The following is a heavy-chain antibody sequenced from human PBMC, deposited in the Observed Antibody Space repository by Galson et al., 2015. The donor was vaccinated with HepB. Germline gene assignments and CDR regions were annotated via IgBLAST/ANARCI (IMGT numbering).Heavy chain of an antibody. Sequence: SLRLSCAASGFPFSTYGMHWVRPAPGKGLEWVAIVSNDGRNKSYTDSVKGRFTISRDNSKNTLYLQMTSLRAADTAGDYCVTNPVSEGATARNYWGQGTLVTVSS. D-gene: IGHD5/OR15-5a*01. CDR3: VTNPVSEGATARNY. CDR1: GFPFSTYG. J-gene: IGHJ4*02. CDR2: VSNDGRNK. V-gene: IGHV3-30*03.